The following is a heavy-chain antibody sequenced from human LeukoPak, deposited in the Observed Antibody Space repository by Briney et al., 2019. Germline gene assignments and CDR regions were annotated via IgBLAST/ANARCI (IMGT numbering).Heavy chain of an antibody. CDR2: IYSGGST. D-gene: IGHD3-22*01. CDR1: GFTVSSNY. J-gene: IGHJ4*02. Sequence: PGGSLRLSCAASGFTVSSNYMSWVRQAPGKGLEWVSVIYSGGSTYYAASVKGRFTISRDNSKNTLYLQMNSLRAEDTAVYYCAREPYDSSGYFYSWGQGTLVTVSS. CDR3: AREPYDSSGYFYS. V-gene: IGHV3-53*01.